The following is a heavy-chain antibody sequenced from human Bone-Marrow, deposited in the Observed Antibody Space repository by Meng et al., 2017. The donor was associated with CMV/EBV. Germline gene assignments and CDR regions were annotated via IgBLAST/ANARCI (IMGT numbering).Heavy chain of an antibody. Sequence: GESLRLSCAVSGFTFSRYTMTWVRRAPGKGLEWLSNISGGGGFTNYADSVKGRFTVSRDNSNNTLYLQMNSLRADDTAVYYCAGGVAGSRKVEYWGQGTLITVSS. CDR1: GFTFSRYT. CDR2: ISGGGGFT. V-gene: IGHV3-23*01. D-gene: IGHD6-19*01. J-gene: IGHJ4*02. CDR3: AGGVAGSRKVEY.